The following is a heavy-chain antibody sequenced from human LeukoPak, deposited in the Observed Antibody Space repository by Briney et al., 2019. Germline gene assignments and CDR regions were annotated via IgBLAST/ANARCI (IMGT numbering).Heavy chain of an antibody. CDR1: GSTFSNHN. J-gene: IGHJ4*02. D-gene: IGHD1-1*01. CDR3: TNILETVATVAVSF. Sequence: PGGSLRLSCAASGSTFSNHNMHWVRQAPGKGLEWVTFIKTDGISKYYADSVKGRFTISRDNSKNTLYLQMNSLRVEDTAVYFCTNILETVATVAVSFWGRGTLVTVSS. CDR2: IKTDGISK. V-gene: IGHV3-30*02.